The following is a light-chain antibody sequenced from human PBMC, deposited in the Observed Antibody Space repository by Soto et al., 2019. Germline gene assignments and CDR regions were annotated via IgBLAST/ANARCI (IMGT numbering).Light chain of an antibody. CDR1: QSVSSSF. CDR3: QQYDSSPWT. J-gene: IGKJ1*01. Sequence: ESVLTQSPGTLSLSPGERATLSCRASQSVSSSFLAWYQLKPGQAPRLLIYGASSRATGIPDRFSGSGSGTDFNLTISRLEPEDLAVYYCQQYDSSPWTFGQGTKVEIK. V-gene: IGKV3-20*01. CDR2: GAS.